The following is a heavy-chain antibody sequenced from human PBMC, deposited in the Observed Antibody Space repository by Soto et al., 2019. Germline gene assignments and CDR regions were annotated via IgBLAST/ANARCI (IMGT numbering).Heavy chain of an antibody. Sequence: PSETLSLTCTVSGGSISSYYWSWIRQPPGKGLEWIGYIYYSGSTNYNPSLKSRVTTSVDTSKNQFSLKLSSVTAADTAVYYCARVSGRDGYNYYDYWGQGTLVTVSS. CDR1: GGSISSYY. J-gene: IGHJ4*02. D-gene: IGHD2-21*01. V-gene: IGHV4-59*01. CDR3: ARVSGRDGYNYYDY. CDR2: IYYSGST.